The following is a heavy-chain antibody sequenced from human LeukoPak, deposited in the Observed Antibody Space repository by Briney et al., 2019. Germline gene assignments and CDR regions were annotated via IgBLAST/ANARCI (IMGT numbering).Heavy chain of an antibody. V-gene: IGHV3-7*01. J-gene: IGHJ4*02. CDR3: ARDLGWLQSDY. Sequence: PGGSLRLSCVASGFSFSDHWMSWFRQAPGKGLEWVATIKKDGSEQYYVDSMKGRLTISRDNAKNSVYLQIHNLRAEDTAVYYCARDLGWLQSDYWGQGTLVTVSS. CDR1: GFSFSDHW. D-gene: IGHD5-24*01. CDR2: IKKDGSEQ.